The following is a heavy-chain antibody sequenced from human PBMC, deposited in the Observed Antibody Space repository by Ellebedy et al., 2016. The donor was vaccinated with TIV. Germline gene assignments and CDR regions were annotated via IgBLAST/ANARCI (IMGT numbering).Heavy chain of an antibody. CDR2: ITGSSSYM. CDR3: SRSIAAVMY. CDR1: GFTFSNYS. Sequence: GESLKISCAASGFTFSNYSMNWVRQAPGKGLEWVSSITGSSSYMFYADSVKGRFTISRDNAKNSLYLQLNSLRAEDTAVYYCSRSIAAVMYWGQGTLVTVSS. D-gene: IGHD6-13*01. V-gene: IGHV3-21*01. J-gene: IGHJ4*02.